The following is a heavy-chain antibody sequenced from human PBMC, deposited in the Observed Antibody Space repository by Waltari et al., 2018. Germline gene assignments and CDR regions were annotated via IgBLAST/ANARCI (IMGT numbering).Heavy chain of an antibody. J-gene: IGHJ4*02. Sequence: QVQLQESGPGLVKPSETLSLTCTVSGGSISSSYWSWIRLPPGKGLEWIGYIYYSGSTNYNPSLKSRVTISVDTSKNQFSLKLSSVTAADTAVYYCARRRGARFWSGPFDYWGQGTLVTVSS. CDR1: GGSISSSY. CDR2: IYYSGST. V-gene: IGHV4-59*08. CDR3: ARRRGARFWSGPFDY. D-gene: IGHD3-3*01.